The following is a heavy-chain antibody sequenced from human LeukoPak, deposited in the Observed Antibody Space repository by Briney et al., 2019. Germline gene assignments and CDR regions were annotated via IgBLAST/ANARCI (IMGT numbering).Heavy chain of an antibody. CDR1: GFTFSSYA. J-gene: IGHJ6*03. D-gene: IGHD6-6*01. CDR2: ISASGYST. V-gene: IGHV3-23*01. Sequence: GGSLRLSCAASGFTFSSYAMSWVRQAPGKGLEWVSYISASGYSTYYADSVRGRFTISRDNSKNTLYLQMNSLRADDTAVYYCVKGLYSXSSRGDYMDVWGKGTTVTVSS. CDR3: VKGLYSXSSRGDYMDV.